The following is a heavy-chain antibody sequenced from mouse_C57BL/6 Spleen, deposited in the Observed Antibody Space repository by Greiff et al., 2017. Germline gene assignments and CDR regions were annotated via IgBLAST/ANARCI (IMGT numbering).Heavy chain of an antibody. V-gene: IGHV1-26*01. CDR3: ARPYYYGSLLDY. CDR1: GYTFTDYY. J-gene: IGHJ2*01. Sequence: VHVKQSGPELVKPGASVKISCKASGYTFTDYYMNWVKQSHGKSLEWIGDINPNNGGTSYNQKFKGKATLTVDKSSSTAYMELRSLTSEDSAVYYCARPYYYGSLLDYWGQGTTLTVSS. D-gene: IGHD1-1*01. CDR2: INPNNGGT.